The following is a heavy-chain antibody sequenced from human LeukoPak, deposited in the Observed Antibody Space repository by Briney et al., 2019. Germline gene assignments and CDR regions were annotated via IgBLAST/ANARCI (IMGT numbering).Heavy chain of an antibody. CDR1: GFTFSTYV. CDR3: AKRVLSDAFDI. D-gene: IGHD3-3*01. Sequence: GGSLRLSCAASGFTFSTYVMTWVRQAPEKGLEWVSAISGSGGRTYYADSVEGRFTISRDNSKNTLYLQMNSLRAEDTAIFYCAKRVLSDAFDIWGQGTMVTVSS. V-gene: IGHV3-23*01. CDR2: ISGSGGRT. J-gene: IGHJ3*02.